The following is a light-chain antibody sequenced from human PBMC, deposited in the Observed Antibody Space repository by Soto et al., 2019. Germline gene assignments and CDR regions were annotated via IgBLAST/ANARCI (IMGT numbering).Light chain of an antibody. CDR1: HGIRDD. CDR3: LQDYGYPWT. CDR2: AAS. V-gene: IGKV1-6*01. Sequence: IQMTQSPSSLSASVGDRVTILCRASHGIRDDLGWYQQKPGKAPKLLIYAASILQSGVPLRFSGSGSGTNFTLSITSLQTEDSASYYCLQDYGYPWTFGQGTKVEVK. J-gene: IGKJ1*01.